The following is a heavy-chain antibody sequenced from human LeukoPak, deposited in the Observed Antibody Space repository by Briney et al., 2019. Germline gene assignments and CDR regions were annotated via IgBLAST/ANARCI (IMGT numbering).Heavy chain of an antibody. V-gene: IGHV5-51*01. CDR1: GYSFTSYW. J-gene: IGHJ5*02. CDR3: ARQGGSSWYNSWFDP. CDR2: IYPGDSDT. D-gene: IGHD6-13*01. Sequence: GESPKISCKGSGYSFTSYWIGWVRQMPGKGLEWMGIIYPGDSDTRYSPSFQGQVTISADKSISTAYLQWSSLKASDTAMYYCARQGGSSWYNSWFDPWGQGTLVTVSS.